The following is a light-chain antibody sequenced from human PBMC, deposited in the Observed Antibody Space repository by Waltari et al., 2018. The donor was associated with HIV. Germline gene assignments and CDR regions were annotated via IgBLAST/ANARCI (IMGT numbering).Light chain of an antibody. J-gene: IGLJ2*01. V-gene: IGLV2-14*01. Sequence: QSALTQPASVSGSPGQSITISCTGTSSDVGGYNYVSWYQQHPGKAPKLMIYEVSNRPSGVSNRFSGSKSGNTASLTISGLQAEDEADYYCSSYTSSSTLEGVVFGRGTKLTVL. CDR1: SSDVGGYNY. CDR2: EVS. CDR3: SSYTSSSTLEGVV.